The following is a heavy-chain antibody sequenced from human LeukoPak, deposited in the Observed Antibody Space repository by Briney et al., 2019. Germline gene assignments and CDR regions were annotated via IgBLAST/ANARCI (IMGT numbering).Heavy chain of an antibody. CDR2: ISGSGGST. V-gene: IGHV3-23*01. CDR3: AKTLGKVVIASDAFDI. J-gene: IGHJ3*02. CDR1: GFTFSSYA. D-gene: IGHD2-21*01. Sequence: GGSLRLSCAASGFTFSSYAMSWVRQAPGKGLEWVSAISGSGGSTYYADSVKGRFTISRDNSKNTLYLQMNSLRAEVTAVYYCAKTLGKVVIASDAFDIWGQGTMVTVSS.